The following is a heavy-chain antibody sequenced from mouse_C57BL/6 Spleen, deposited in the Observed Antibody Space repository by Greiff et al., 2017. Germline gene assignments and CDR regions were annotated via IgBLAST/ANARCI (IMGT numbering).Heavy chain of an antibody. D-gene: IGHD4-1*01. CDR3: TTGPFAY. CDR1: GYTFTDYE. Sequence: QVQLQQSGAELVRPGASVTLSCKASGYTFTDYEMHWVKQTPVRGLEWIGAIDPETGGTAYNQKFKGKAILTADKSSSTAYMELRSLTSEDSAVYYCTTGPFAYWGQGTLVTVSA. J-gene: IGHJ3*01. V-gene: IGHV1-15*01. CDR2: IDPETGGT.